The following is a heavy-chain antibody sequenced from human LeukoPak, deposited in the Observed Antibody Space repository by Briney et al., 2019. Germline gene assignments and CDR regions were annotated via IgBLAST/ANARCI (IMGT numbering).Heavy chain of an antibody. CDR1: GGSISSGSYY. CDR2: IYTSGST. J-gene: IGHJ4*02. D-gene: IGHD1-26*01. V-gene: IGHV4-61*02. CDR3: ATDSGSSPFDY. Sequence: PSETLSLTCTVSGGSISSGSYYWSRIRQPAGKGLEWIGRIYTSGSTNYNPSLKSRVTISVDTSKNQFSLKLSSVTAADTAVYYCATDSGSSPFDYWGQGTLVTVSS.